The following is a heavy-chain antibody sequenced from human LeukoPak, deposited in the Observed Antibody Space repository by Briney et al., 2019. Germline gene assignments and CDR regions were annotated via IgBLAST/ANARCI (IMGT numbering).Heavy chain of an antibody. CDR1: GYTFTNYG. D-gene: IGHD2-2*01. CDR2: SSANNGET. V-gene: IGHV1-18*04. CDR3: ARVPPSAHQLLSSDY. Sequence: ASVKVSCKASGYTFTNYGISWVRQAPGQGLEWMAWSSANNGETRYAQNLQGRVTMTTDTSTSTAYMELRSLRSDDTAVYYCARVPPSAHQLLSSDYWGQGTQVTVSS. J-gene: IGHJ4*02.